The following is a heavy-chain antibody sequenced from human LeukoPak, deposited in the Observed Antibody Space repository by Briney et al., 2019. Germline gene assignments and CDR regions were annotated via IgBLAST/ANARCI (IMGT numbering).Heavy chain of an antibody. J-gene: IGHJ6*02. Sequence: SETLSLTCTVSSGSISSYYWNWIRQPAGKGLEWIGRIYSSGTTSYNSSLKSRVTMSVDTSKNQLSLKLSSVTAADTAVYYCARHPRGDYGMDAWGQGTTVTVSS. CDR3: ARHPRGDYGMDA. D-gene: IGHD1-26*01. CDR2: IYSSGTT. CDR1: SGSISSYY. V-gene: IGHV4-4*07.